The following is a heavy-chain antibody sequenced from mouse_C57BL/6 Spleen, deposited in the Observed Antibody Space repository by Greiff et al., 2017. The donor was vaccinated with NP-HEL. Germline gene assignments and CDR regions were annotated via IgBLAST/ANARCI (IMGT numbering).Heavy chain of an antibody. Sequence: VQLKESGAELVRPGSSVKMSCKTSGYTFTSYGINWVKQRPGQGLEWIGYIYIGNGYTGYNEKFKGKATLTSDKSSSTAYMQLSSLTSEDSAIYFYARNYGSSYWYFDVWGTGTTVTVSS. J-gene: IGHJ1*03. CDR1: GYTFTSYG. CDR2: IYIGNGYT. V-gene: IGHV1-58*01. CDR3: ARNYGSSYWYFDV. D-gene: IGHD1-1*01.